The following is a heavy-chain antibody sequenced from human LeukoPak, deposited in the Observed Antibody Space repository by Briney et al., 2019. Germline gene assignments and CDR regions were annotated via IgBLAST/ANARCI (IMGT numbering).Heavy chain of an antibody. CDR2: ISAYNGNT. CDR3: ARDVSGPTTSITTRVPLDY. Sequence: ASVKVSCKASGYTFTSYGISWVRQAPGQGLEWMGWISAYNGNTNYAQKLQGRVTMTTDTSTSTAYMELRSLRSDDTAVYYCARDVSGPTTSITTRVPLDYWGQGTLVTVSS. V-gene: IGHV1-18*01. J-gene: IGHJ4*02. CDR1: GYTFTSYG. D-gene: IGHD1-1*01.